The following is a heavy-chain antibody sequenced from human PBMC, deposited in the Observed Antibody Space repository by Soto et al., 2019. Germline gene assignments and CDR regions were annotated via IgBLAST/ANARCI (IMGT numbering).Heavy chain of an antibody. CDR1: GFVLKNFA. J-gene: IGHJ5*02. CDR2: IRGTGLNT. CDR3: AKRASPANIDNWFDP. V-gene: IGHV3-23*01. Sequence: GGSLRLPWVGAGFVLKNFAKNWVRQPPGKGQEWVSVIRGTGLNTYYAASVKGRFNISRDNSKNTVYLQMDSLKVEDTAVYYCAKRASPANIDNWFDPRGPGTQVTVSS.